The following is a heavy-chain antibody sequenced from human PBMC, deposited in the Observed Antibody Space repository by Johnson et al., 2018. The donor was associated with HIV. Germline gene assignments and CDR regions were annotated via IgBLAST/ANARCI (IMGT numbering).Heavy chain of an antibody. Sequence: QVQLVESGGGLVQPGGSLRLSCAASGFTFSSYGMHWVRQAPGKGLEWVAVIWYDGSNKYYADSVKGRFTISRDNSKNTLYLQMNSLRAEDTAVYYCARLKDDYGDNWAFDIWGQGALVTVSS. CDR1: GFTFSSYG. CDR3: ARLKDDYGDNWAFDI. J-gene: IGHJ3*02. D-gene: IGHD4-17*01. CDR2: IWYDGSNK. V-gene: IGHV3-33*01.